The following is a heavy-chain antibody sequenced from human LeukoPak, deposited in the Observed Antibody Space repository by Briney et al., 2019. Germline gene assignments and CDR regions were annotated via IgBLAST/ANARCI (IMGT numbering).Heavy chain of an antibody. D-gene: IGHD1-14*01. J-gene: IGHJ4*02. CDR2: IESETDGGTT. CDR1: GITFSNAW. V-gene: IGHV3-15*04. Sequence: PGGSLRLSCAASGITFSNAWMNWVRQTPGKGLEWVGLIESETDGGTTGYAAPVKGRFTISRDDSENTLYLQMNSLKAEDAAIYYCTTEVSGNHTNWGQGTLVTVSS. CDR3: TTEVSGNHTN.